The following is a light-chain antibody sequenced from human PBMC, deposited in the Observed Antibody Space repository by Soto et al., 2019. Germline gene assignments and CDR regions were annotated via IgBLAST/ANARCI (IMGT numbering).Light chain of an antibody. Sequence: QSALTQPASVSGSPGQSITISCTGTSSDVGGYTYVSWYQQHPGKAPKLMIYEVSERPSGVSDRFSGSKSGNTASLTISGLQAEDEADYYCSSYTRTDTVVFGGGTKLTVL. V-gene: IGLV2-14*01. CDR1: SSDVGGYTY. J-gene: IGLJ2*01. CDR2: EVS. CDR3: SSYTRTDTVV.